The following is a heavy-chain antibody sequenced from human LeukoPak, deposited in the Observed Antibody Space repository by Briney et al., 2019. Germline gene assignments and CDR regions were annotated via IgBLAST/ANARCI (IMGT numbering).Heavy chain of an antibody. D-gene: IGHD3-22*01. J-gene: IGHJ4*02. Sequence: SETLSLTCTVSGGSISSRSTYWGWIRQPPGKGLEWIGSIYYSGSTYYSPSLKSRVTISVDTSKNQFSLKLSSVTAADTAVYYCASQYESSGYYYFDYWGQGTLVTVSS. CDR2: IYYSGST. V-gene: IGHV4-39*01. CDR3: ASQYESSGYYYFDY. CDR1: GGSISSRSTY.